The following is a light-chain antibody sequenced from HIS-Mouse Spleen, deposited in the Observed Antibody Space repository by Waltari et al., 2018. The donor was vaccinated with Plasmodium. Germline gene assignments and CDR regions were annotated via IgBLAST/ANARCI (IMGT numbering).Light chain of an antibody. J-gene: IGKJ5*01. V-gene: IGKV3-15*01. CDR3: QQYNNWPT. CDR2: GAS. CDR1: QSVSSN. Sequence: EIVMTQSPATLSVSPGERATLSCRASQSVSSNLAWYQQKPGQAPRLFIYGASTRATGIPAWVSGSGSGTEFTLTISRMQSEDFAVCYCQQYNNWPTFGQGTRLVIK.